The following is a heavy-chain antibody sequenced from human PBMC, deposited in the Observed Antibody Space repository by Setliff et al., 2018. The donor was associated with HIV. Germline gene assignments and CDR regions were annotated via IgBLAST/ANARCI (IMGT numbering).Heavy chain of an antibody. J-gene: IGHJ3*02. V-gene: IGHV1-46*01. D-gene: IGHD3-3*01. CDR3: ARDRVRITIFGANDASDI. CDR2: INPSGGSS. CDR1: GYIFTSYY. Sequence: GASVKVSCKASGYIFTSYYMNWVRQAPGQGLEWMGIINPSGGSSTYAQKFQGRVAMTRDTSTSTVYMELSSLRSEDTAVYYCARDRVRITIFGANDASDIWGQGTMVTVSS.